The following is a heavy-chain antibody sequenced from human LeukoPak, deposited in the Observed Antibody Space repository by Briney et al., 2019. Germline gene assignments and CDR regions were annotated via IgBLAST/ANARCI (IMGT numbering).Heavy chain of an antibody. CDR3: ARVGGGGYYYYYYMDV. Sequence: ASVKVSCKASGYTFTSYDINWVRQATGQGLEWMGWMNPNSGSTGYAQKFQGRVTITRNTSISTAYMELSSLRSEDTAVYYCARVGGGGYYYYYYMDVWGKGTTVTASS. V-gene: IGHV1-8*03. J-gene: IGHJ6*03. CDR1: GYTFTSYD. D-gene: IGHD3-16*01. CDR2: MNPNSGST.